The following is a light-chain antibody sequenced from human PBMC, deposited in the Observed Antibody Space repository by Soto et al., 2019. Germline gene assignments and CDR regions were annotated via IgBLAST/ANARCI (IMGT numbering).Light chain of an antibody. CDR2: EVS. CDR3: SSYTSSRPYV. V-gene: IGLV2-14*01. Sequence: QSVLTQPASVSGSPGQSITISCTGTSSDVGGYNYVSWYQQHPGKAPKLMIYEVSNRPSGVSNRFSGSKSGNTASLTISGLHAEDEADYSCSSYTSSRPYVFGTGTKVTVL. CDR1: SSDVGGYNY. J-gene: IGLJ1*01.